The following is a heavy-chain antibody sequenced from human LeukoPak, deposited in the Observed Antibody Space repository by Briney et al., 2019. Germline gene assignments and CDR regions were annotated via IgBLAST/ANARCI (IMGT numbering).Heavy chain of an antibody. CDR1: GFTFSSYS. Sequence: PGGSLRLSCAASGFTFSSYSMNWVRQAPGKGLEWVSSISSSSSYIYYADSVKGRFTISRDNSKNTLYLQMNSLRAEDTAVYYCASAPLFRSYDSSGSLRDYWGQGTLVTVSS. J-gene: IGHJ4*02. V-gene: IGHV3-21*01. D-gene: IGHD3-22*01. CDR2: ISSSSSYI. CDR3: ASAPLFRSYDSSGSLRDY.